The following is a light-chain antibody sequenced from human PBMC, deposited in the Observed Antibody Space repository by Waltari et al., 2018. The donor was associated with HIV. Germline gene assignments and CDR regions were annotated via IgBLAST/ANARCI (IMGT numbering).Light chain of an antibody. Sequence: QSVLTQPPSVSGTPGQNVTISCSGSSSNIGSNLVNWYQQLPGAAPKPLIYTNDQRPSGVPDPFSGSKSGTSASLAISGLQSADEADYYCAAWDDSLNGMFGGGTKLTVL. CDR1: SSNIGSNL. CDR3: AAWDDSLNGM. V-gene: IGLV1-44*01. CDR2: TND. J-gene: IGLJ3*02.